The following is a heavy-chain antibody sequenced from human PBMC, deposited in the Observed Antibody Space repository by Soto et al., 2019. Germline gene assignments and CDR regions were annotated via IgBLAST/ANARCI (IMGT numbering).Heavy chain of an antibody. J-gene: IGHJ5*02. V-gene: IGHV1-3*01. Sequence: GASVKVSCKASGYTFTSYAMHWVRRAPGQRLERMGWINAGNGNTKYSQKFQGRVTITRDTSASTAYMELSSLRSEDTAVYYCARDYSSGWYWGDNWFDPWGQGTLVTVSS. CDR2: INAGNGNT. CDR1: GYTFTSYA. D-gene: IGHD6-19*01. CDR3: ARDYSSGWYWGDNWFDP.